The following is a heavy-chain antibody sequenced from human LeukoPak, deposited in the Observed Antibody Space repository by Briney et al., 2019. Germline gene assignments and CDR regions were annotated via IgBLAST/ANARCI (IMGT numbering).Heavy chain of an antibody. CDR3: AKGNSNHYYYYYYGMDV. D-gene: IGHD4-11*01. Sequence: PGGSLRLSCAAFGFTFSSYAMSWVRQAPGKGLEWVSAISGSGGSTYYADSVKGRFTTSRDNSKNTLYLQMNSLRAEDTAVYYCAKGNSNHYYYYYYGMDVWGQGTTVTVSS. V-gene: IGHV3-23*01. CDR2: ISGSGGST. CDR1: GFTFSSYA. J-gene: IGHJ6*02.